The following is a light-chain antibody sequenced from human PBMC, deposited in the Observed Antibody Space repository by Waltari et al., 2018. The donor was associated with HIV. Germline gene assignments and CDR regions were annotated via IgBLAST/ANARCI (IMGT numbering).Light chain of an antibody. J-gene: IGLJ1*01. V-gene: IGLV3-9*01. CDR3: QVWDSTILYV. Sequence: YELTQPLSVSVAPGQTARITCGGDNIGRKTVHWYQQKPGQAPVLVISRDSNRPSGIPERFFGSNSGDTATLTISRIQAGDEADYYCQVWDSTILYVFGTGTKVTVL. CDR2: RDS. CDR1: NIGRKT.